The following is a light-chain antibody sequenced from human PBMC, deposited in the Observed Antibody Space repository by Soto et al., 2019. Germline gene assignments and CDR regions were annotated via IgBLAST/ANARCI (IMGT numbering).Light chain of an antibody. V-gene: IGKV3-11*01. CDR2: DAY. J-gene: IGKJ5*01. CDR1: QSISSY. CDR3: QQYNNWPPVT. Sequence: EIVLTQSPATLSLSPGEIATLSCRASQSISSYLAWYQQKPGQAPRLLIYDAYNRATGIPATFSGSGSGTEFTLTISSLQSEDFAVYYCQQYNNWPPVTCGQGTRLEIK.